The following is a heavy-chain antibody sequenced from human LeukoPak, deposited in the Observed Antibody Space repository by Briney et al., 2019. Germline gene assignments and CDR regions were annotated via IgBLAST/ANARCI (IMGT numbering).Heavy chain of an antibody. CDR2: IYHSGST. D-gene: IGHD1-14*01. J-gene: IGHJ4*02. V-gene: IGHV4-38-2*01. CDR3: ARGILDY. Sequence: SETLSLTCAVSGYSISSGYYWGWIRQPPGKGLEWIGSIYHSGSTYYNPSLKSRVTISVDASKNQFSLKLSSVTAADTAVYYCARGILDYWGQGTLVTVSS. CDR1: GYSISSGYY.